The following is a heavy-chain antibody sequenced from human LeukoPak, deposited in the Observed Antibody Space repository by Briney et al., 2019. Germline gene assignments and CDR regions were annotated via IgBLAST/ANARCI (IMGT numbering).Heavy chain of an antibody. D-gene: IGHD3-22*01. CDR3: AGTGGYDSSGYGAFDI. CDR2: IYYSGST. J-gene: IGHJ3*02. Sequence: SETLSLTCTVSGGSISSSSYYWGWIRQPPGKGLEWIGYIYYSGSTYYNPSLKSRVTISVDTSKNQFSLKLSSVTAADTAVYYCAGTGGYDSSGYGAFDIWGQGTMVTVSS. V-gene: IGHV4-30-4*08. CDR1: GGSISSSSYY.